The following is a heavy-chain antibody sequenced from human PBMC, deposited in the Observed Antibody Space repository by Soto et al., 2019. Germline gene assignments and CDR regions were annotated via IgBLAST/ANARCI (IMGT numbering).Heavy chain of an antibody. V-gene: IGHV3-21*01. CDR3: AILSYGDYDDAFDI. D-gene: IGHD4-17*01. J-gene: IGHJ3*02. CDR1: GFTFSSYS. Sequence: EVQLVESGGGLVKPGGSLRLSCAASGFTFSSYSMNWVRQAPGKGLEWASSISSSSSCIYYADSVKGRFTISRDNAKNSLYLQMNSLRAEDTAVYYCAILSYGDYDDAFDIWGQGTMVTVSS. CDR2: ISSSSSCI.